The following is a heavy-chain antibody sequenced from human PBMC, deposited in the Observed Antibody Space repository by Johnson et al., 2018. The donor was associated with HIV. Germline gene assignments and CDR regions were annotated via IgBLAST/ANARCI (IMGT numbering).Heavy chain of an antibody. J-gene: IGHJ3*02. CDR2: IGTAGDT. CDR1: GFTFSRYD. Sequence: EQLVESGGGLVQPGGSLRLSCAASGFTFSRYDMHWVRQATGKGLEWVSGIGTAGDTYYPGSVKGRFTISRENAKNSFYLQMNRLGAEDTAVNYCAAPSLGGATFAAFGIWCQGTMVTGSS. D-gene: IGHD1-26*01. CDR3: AAPSLGGATFAAFGI. V-gene: IGHV3-13*01.